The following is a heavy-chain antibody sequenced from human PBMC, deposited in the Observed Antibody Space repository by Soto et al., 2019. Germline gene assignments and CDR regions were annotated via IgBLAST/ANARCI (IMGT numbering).Heavy chain of an antibody. CDR1: GYTFTSYD. J-gene: IGHJ5*02. V-gene: IGHV1-8*01. D-gene: IGHD2-2*01. CDR3: ARTKNIVVVPAAMQTTIRYYNWFDP. CDR2: MNPNSGNT. Sequence: ASVKVSCKASGYTFTSYDINWVRQATGQGLEWMGWMNPNSGNTGYAQKFQGRVTMTRNTSISTAYMELSSLRSEDTAVYYCARTKNIVVVPAAMQTTIRYYNWFDPWGQGTLVTVSS.